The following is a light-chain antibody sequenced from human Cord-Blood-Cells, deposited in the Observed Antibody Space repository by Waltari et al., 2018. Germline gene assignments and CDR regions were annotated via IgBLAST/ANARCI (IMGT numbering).Light chain of an antibody. Sequence: DIQMTQSPSSLSASVGDRVTITCRASQSISSYLNWYQQKPGNAPKLLSYAASSLQSGVPSRFSGIGSGTDFTLTISSLQPEDFATYYCQQSYSTPYTFGQRTKLEIK. CDR1: QSISSY. CDR3: QQSYSTPYT. J-gene: IGKJ2*01. CDR2: AAS. V-gene: IGKV1-39*01.